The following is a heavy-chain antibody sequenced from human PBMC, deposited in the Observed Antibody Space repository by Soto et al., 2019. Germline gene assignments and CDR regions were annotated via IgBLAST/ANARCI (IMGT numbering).Heavy chain of an antibody. CDR1: GGSVSSSSYY. V-gene: IGHV4-61*01. CDR3: ARLFGNYYYYGMDV. CDR2: IYYSGST. J-gene: IGHJ6*02. Sequence: PSETLSLTCTVSGGSVSSSSYYWSWIRQPPGKGLEWIGYIYYSGSTNYNPSLKSRVTISEDTSKNQFSLKLSSVTAADTAVYYCARLFGNYYYYGMDVWGQGTTVTVYS. D-gene: IGHD2-15*01.